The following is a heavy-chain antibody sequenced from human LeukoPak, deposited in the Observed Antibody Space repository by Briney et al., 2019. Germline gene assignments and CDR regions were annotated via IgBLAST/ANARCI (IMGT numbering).Heavy chain of an antibody. CDR2: IYTSGST. D-gene: IGHD3-22*01. CDR1: GGSISSYY. Sequence: KTSETLSLTCTVSGGSISSYYWSWIRQPAGKGLEWIGRIYTSGSTNYSPSLKSRVTMSVDTSKNQFSLKLSSVTAADTAAYYCARDAYDSSGYSAFDIWGQGTMVTVSS. V-gene: IGHV4-4*07. J-gene: IGHJ3*02. CDR3: ARDAYDSSGYSAFDI.